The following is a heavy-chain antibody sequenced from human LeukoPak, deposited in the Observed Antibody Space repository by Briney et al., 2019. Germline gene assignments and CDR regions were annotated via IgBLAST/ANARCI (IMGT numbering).Heavy chain of an antibody. D-gene: IGHD3-10*01. CDR3: ARDHSKAYGSGSPPYR. CDR1: GFTFSTYW. CDR2: IKEDGSAK. Sequence: GGSLRLSCAASGFTFSTYWMTWVRQAPGKGLEWVANIKEDGSAKYYVDSVKGRFSISRDNAKNSLYLQMNSLRAEDTAVYYCARDHSKAYGSGSPPYRWGQGTLVTVSS. V-gene: IGHV3-7*01. J-gene: IGHJ4*02.